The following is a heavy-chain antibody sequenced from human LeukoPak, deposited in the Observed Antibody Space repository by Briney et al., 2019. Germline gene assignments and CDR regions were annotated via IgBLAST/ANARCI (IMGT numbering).Heavy chain of an antibody. CDR2: IHYSGST. V-gene: IGHV4-59*01. D-gene: IGHD2-2*01. CDR1: GGSISSYY. Sequence: SETLSLTCTVSGGSISSYYWSWIRQPPGKGLEWIGYIHYSGSTNYNPSLKSRVTISVDTSKNQFSLKLSSVTAADTAVYYCARFICSSTSCYRHYYYYYMDVWGKGTTVTVSS. J-gene: IGHJ6*03. CDR3: ARFICSSTSCYRHYYYYYMDV.